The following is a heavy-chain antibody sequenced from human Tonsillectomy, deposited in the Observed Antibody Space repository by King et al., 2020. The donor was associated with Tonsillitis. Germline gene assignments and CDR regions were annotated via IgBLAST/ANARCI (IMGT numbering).Heavy chain of an antibody. CDR1: GFTFSSYA. J-gene: IGHJ4*02. Sequence: VQLVESGGGLVQPGGSLRLPCAASGFTFSSYAMSWVRQAPGKGLEWVSAISGSGGSTYYADSVKGRFTISRDNSKNTLYLQMNSLRAEDTAVYYCAKVIEVEAPYGSGSYYPCYFDYWGQGTLVTVSS. CDR2: ISGSGGST. V-gene: IGHV3-23*04. D-gene: IGHD3-10*01. CDR3: AKVIEVEAPYGSGSYYPCYFDY.